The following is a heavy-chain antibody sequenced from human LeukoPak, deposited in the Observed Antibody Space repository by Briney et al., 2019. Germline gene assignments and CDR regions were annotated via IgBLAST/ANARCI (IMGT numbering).Heavy chain of an antibody. V-gene: IGHV4-4*02. Sequence: SETLSLTCAVSGGSISSSNWWSWVRQPPGKGLEWIGEIYHSGSTNYNPSLKSRVTISIDMSKNQFSLKLSSVTAADTAIYYCASGDPYYFDYWGQGTLVTVSS. D-gene: IGHD4-17*01. J-gene: IGHJ4*02. CDR1: GGSISSSNW. CDR3: ASGDPYYFDY. CDR2: IYHSGST.